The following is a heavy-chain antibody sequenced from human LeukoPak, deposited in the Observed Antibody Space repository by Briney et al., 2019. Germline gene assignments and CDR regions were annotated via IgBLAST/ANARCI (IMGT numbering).Heavy chain of an antibody. Sequence: ASVKVSCKASGYTFTSYGISWVRQAPGQGLEWMGWISAYNGNTNYAQKLQGRVTMTTDTSTSTAYMELRSLRSDDTAVYYCARALTVTRESAGYYYMDVWGKGTTVTVSS. J-gene: IGHJ6*03. CDR1: GYTFTSYG. CDR2: ISAYNGNT. V-gene: IGHV1-18*01. CDR3: ARALTVTRESAGYYYMDV. D-gene: IGHD4-17*01.